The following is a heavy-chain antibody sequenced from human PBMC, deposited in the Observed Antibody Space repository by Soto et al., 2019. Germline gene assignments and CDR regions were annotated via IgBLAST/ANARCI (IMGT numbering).Heavy chain of an antibody. J-gene: IGHJ4*02. CDR2: ISGSGGST. D-gene: IGHD3-22*01. CDR1: GFTFSGYA. Sequence: GSLRLSCAASGFTFSGYAMSWVRQAPGKGLEWVSAISGSGGSTYYADSVKGRFTISRDNSKNTLYLQMNSLRAEDTAVYYCAKDILVVVVTGYDYWGQGTLVTVSS. V-gene: IGHV3-23*01. CDR3: AKDILVVVVTGYDY.